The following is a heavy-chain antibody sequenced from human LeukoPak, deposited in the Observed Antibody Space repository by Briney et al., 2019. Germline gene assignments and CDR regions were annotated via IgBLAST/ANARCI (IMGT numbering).Heavy chain of an antibody. Sequence: PSQTLSLTCTVSGVSISSGGYYWSWIRQHPGKGLEWIGHIYYSGSTYYNPSLKSRVTISVDTSKNQFSLKLSSVTAADTAVYYCAREYYYDSSGYRARFDPWGQGTLVTVSS. CDR2: IYYSGST. D-gene: IGHD3-22*01. V-gene: IGHV4-31*03. CDR3: AREYYYDSSGYRARFDP. J-gene: IGHJ5*02. CDR1: GVSISSGGYY.